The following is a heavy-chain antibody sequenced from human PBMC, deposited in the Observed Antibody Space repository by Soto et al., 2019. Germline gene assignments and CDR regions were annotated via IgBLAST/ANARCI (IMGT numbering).Heavy chain of an antibody. CDR2: IHPGDSDT. D-gene: IGHD6-13*01. Sequence: GESLKISGQGSGYSFTNYWVGWVRQIPGRGLEWMGIIHPGDSDTRYSPFFQGQVTISADKSISTAYLQWSSLKASDTAMYYCARHNRYSSTWFEGWFDPWGQGTLVTVSS. J-gene: IGHJ5*02. CDR1: GYSFTNYW. CDR3: ARHNRYSSTWFEGWFDP. V-gene: IGHV5-51*01.